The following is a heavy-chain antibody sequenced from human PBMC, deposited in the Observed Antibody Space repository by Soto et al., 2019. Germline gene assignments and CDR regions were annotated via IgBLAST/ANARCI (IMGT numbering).Heavy chain of an antibody. J-gene: IGHJ3*02. V-gene: IGHV3-23*01. D-gene: IGHD4-4*01. Sequence: PGGSLRLSCAASGFTFSSYAMGWVRQAPGKGLEWVSAISGSGGSTYYADSVKGRFTISRDNSKNTLYLQMNSLRAEDTAVYYCAKGGALMSTVTPGAFDIWGQGTMVTVSS. CDR1: GFTFSSYA. CDR2: ISGSGGST. CDR3: AKGGALMSTVTPGAFDI.